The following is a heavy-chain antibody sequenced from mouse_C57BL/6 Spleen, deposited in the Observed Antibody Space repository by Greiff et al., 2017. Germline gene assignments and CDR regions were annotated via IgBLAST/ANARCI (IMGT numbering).Heavy chain of an antibody. D-gene: IGHD2-1*01. CDR2: IHPNSGST. J-gene: IGHJ1*03. V-gene: IGHV1-64*01. Sequence: VQLQQPGAELVKPGASVKLSCKASGYTFTSYWMHWVKQRPGQGLEWIGMIHPNSGSTNYNEKFKSKATLTVDKASSTAYMQFSSLTSEASAVYYCASSGGNYPYWYFDVWGTGTTVTVSS. CDR1: GYTFTSYW. CDR3: ASSGGNYPYWYFDV.